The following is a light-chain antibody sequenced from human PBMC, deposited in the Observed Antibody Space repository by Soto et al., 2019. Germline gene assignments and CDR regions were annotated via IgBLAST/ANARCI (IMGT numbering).Light chain of an antibody. Sequence: QSALTQPASLSGSPGQSITISCTGTSSDIGAYDYVSWFQQHPGKAPKLMISEVNNRPSGVSNRFSGSKSGNTAYLTISGLQVEDEAEYYCSSYTTRTTLYVFGTGTKVTVL. J-gene: IGLJ1*01. CDR2: EVN. V-gene: IGLV2-14*01. CDR3: SSYTTRTTLYV. CDR1: SSDIGAYDY.